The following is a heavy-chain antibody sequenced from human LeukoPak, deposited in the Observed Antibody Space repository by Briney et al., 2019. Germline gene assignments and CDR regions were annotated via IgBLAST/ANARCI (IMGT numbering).Heavy chain of an antibody. V-gene: IGHV3-48*03. J-gene: IGHJ4*02. CDR2: ISGDGTTI. CDR3: VRRESSGFCYFFDH. CDR1: GFIFSSHE. D-gene: IGHD3-22*01. Sequence: PGGSLRLSCEASGFIFSSHEMNWVRQSPGKGLEWISYISGDGTTIYYEDSVKGRFTISRDNAKKSLSLQMNSLRVEDTAVYYCVRRESSGFCYFFDHWGQGVLVTVSS.